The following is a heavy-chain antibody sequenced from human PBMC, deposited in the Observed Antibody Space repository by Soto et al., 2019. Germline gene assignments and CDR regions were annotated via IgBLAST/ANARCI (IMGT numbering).Heavy chain of an antibody. CDR1: GFTFSNAW. CDR3: ATDLFFGDLSYADF. V-gene: IGHV3-15*07. CDR2: IKSKTDGGTT. Sequence: GGSLRLSCAASGFTFSNAWMHWVRQAPGKGLEWVGRIKSKTDGGTTDYAAPVKGRFTISRDDSENTLYVQMNSLKTEDTAVYYCATDLFFGDLSYADFWGQGTLVTVSS. D-gene: IGHD3-10*01. J-gene: IGHJ4*02.